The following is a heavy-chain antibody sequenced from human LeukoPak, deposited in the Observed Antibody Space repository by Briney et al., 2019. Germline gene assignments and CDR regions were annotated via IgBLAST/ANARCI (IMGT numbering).Heavy chain of an antibody. CDR1: GGSFSGYY. J-gene: IGHJ4*02. CDR2: INHSGST. D-gene: IGHD3-3*01. CDR3: ARTDPYYDFWSGYYTAHSFDY. V-gene: IGHV4-34*01. Sequence: SETLSLTCAVYGGSFSGYYWSWIRQPPGKGLEWIGEINHSGSTNYNPSLKSRVTISVDTSKNQFSLKLSSVTAADTAVYYCARTDPYYDFWSGYYTAHSFDYWGQGTLVTVSS.